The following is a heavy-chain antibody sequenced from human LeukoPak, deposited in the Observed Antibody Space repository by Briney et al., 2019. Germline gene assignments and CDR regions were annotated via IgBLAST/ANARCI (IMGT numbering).Heavy chain of an antibody. CDR3: ARAGGKVVLYFGGAGGMDV. D-gene: IGHD3-10*01. J-gene: IGHJ6*02. V-gene: IGHV6-1*01. CDR2: TYYRSKWYS. Sequence: PSQTLSLTCAIFGDSVSSNSASWNWIRQSPSRGLEWLGRTYYRSKWYSDSAVSVKSRIIIKADTSKNQFSLQVNSVTPEDTAVYFCARAGGKVVLYFGGAGGMDVWGQGTTVTVSS. CDR1: GDSVSSNSAS.